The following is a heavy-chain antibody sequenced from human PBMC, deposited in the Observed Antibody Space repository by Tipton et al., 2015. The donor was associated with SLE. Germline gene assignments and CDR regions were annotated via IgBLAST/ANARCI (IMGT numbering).Heavy chain of an antibody. Sequence: TLSLTCTVSGGSISSGGYYWSWIRQHPGKGLEWIGYIYYSGSTYYNPSLKSRVTISVDTSKNQFSPKLSSVTAADTAVYYCARVIAAAVPTPYFDYWGQGTLVTVSS. J-gene: IGHJ4*02. CDR2: IYYSGST. CDR1: GGSISSGGYY. D-gene: IGHD6-13*01. V-gene: IGHV4-31*03. CDR3: ARVIAAAVPTPYFDY.